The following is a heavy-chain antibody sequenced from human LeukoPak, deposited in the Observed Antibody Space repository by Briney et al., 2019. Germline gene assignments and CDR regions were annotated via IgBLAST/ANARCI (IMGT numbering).Heavy chain of an antibody. Sequence: GGTLRLSCAASGFTFSSYGMSWVRQAPGKGLEWVSAISGSGGSTYYADSVKGRFTISRDNSKYTLYLQMNSLRAEDTAVYYCARLPVGPYPVDYWGQGTLVTVSS. D-gene: IGHD2-21*02. J-gene: IGHJ4*02. CDR1: GFTFSSYG. V-gene: IGHV3-23*01. CDR3: ARLPVGPYPVDY. CDR2: ISGSGGST.